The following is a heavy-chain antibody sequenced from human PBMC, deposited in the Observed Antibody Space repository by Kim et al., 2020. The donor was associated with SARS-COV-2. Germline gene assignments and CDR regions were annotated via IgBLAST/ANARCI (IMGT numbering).Heavy chain of an antibody. D-gene: IGHD6-19*01. J-gene: IGHJ5*02. V-gene: IGHV1-69*13. CDR1: GGTFSSYA. CDR2: IIPIFGTA. Sequence: SVKVSCKASGGTFSSYAISWVRQAPGQGLEWMGGIIPIFGTANYAQKFQGRVTITADESTSTAYMELSSLRSEDTAVYYCAREAASSGWYQGTSWFDPWGQGTLVTVSS. CDR3: AREAASSGWYQGTSWFDP.